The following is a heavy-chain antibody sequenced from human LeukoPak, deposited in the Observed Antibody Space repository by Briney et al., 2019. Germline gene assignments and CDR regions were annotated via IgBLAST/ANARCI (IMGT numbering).Heavy chain of an antibody. J-gene: IGHJ4*02. V-gene: IGHV3-30-3*01. CDR2: VSYDGSNK. CDR1: GFTFSSYA. Sequence: PGRSLRLSCAASGFTFSSYAMHWVRQAPGKGLEWVAVVSYDGSNKYYADSVKGRFTISRDNSKNTLYLQMNSLRAEDTAVYYCARIPRWYAHDYWGQGTLVTVSS. D-gene: IGHD5-24*01. CDR3: ARIPRWYAHDY.